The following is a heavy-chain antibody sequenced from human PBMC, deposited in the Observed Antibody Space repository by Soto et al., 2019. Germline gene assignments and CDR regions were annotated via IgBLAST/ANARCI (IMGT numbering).Heavy chain of an antibody. CDR1: GFTFSNSW. J-gene: IGHJ5*02. CDR3: KRGRYTSSWFGP. Sequence: GGSLRLSCAASGFTFSNSWMFWVRQAPGKGLVWVSRINSDWTIINYADSVKGRFTISRDNAKNTLYLQMNSLRADDTAVYYWKRGRYTSSWFGPLGQGTLGTGSS. D-gene: IGHD6-13*01. V-gene: IGHV3-74*01. CDR2: INSDWTII.